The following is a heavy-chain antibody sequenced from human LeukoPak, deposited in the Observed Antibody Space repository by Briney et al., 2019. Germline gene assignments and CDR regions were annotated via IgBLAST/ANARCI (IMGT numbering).Heavy chain of an antibody. V-gene: IGHV1-3*01. J-gene: IGHJ1*01. Sequence: GGSLRLSCAASGYTFTSYAMHWVRQAPGQRLEWMGWINAGNGNTKYSRKFQGRVTITRDTSASTAYMELSSLRSEDTAVYYCARGPQYYYDSSGYFSPLDGYFQHWGQGTLVTVSS. CDR2: INAGNGNT. CDR3: ARGPQYYYDSSGYFSPLDGYFQH. CDR1: GYTFTSYA. D-gene: IGHD3-22*01.